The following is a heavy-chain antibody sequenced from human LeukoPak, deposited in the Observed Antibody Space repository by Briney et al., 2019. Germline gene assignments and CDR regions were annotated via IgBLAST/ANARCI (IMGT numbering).Heavy chain of an antibody. D-gene: IGHD2-21*01. CDR3: ARALISTPDYGMAV. CDR1: GYSFSNYR. CDR2: IDPSDSYT. V-gene: IGHV5-10-1*01. J-gene: IGHJ6*02. Sequence: GESLKISCKGSGYSFSNYRISWVRQMPGKGLEWMGRIDPSDSYTNYSPSFQGHVTISADKSISTAYLQWSSLKASDTAMYYCARALISTPDYGMAVWGQGITVTVSS.